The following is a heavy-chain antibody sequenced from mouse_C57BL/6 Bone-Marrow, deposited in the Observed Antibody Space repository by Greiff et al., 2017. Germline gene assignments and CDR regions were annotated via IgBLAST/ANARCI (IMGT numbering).Heavy chain of an antibody. Sequence: QVHVKQSDAELVKPGASVKISCKVSGYTFTDHTLHWMKPRPEQGLEWIGYIYPRDGRTKYNEQFKGKATLTADKSSSTAYMKLNSLTSEDSAVYFCARQGCYDGAWFAYWGQGTLVTVSA. CDR2: IYPRDGRT. D-gene: IGHD2-12*01. CDR1: GYTFTDHT. V-gene: IGHV1-78*01. J-gene: IGHJ3*01. CDR3: ARQGCYDGAWFAY.